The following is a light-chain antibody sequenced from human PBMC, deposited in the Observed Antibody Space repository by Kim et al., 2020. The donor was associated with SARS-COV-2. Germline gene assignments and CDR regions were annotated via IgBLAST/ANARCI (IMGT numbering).Light chain of an antibody. CDR2: GAS. CDR1: QSVSSSY. V-gene: IGKV3-20*01. Sequence: EIVLTQSPVPLSLSPGERATLSCRASQSVSSSYLAWYQQKPGQAPRLLIYGASSRATGIPDRFSGSGSGTDFTLTISRLEPEDFAVYYCQQYGSWTFGQGTKVDI. J-gene: IGKJ1*01. CDR3: QQYGSWT.